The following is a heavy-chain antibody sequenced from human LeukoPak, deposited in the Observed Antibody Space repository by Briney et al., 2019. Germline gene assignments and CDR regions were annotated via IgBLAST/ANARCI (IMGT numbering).Heavy chain of an antibody. V-gene: IGHV3-48*04. D-gene: IGHD2-15*01. J-gene: IGHJ6*03. CDR3: ARESLGYCSGSTCYYFYMDF. CDR1: GFAFSSYS. Sequence: GGSLRLSCAASGFAFSSYSMNWVRQAPGKGLEWLSYISGSSSTIYYADSVKGRFTISRDNAKNSLYLQMDSLRAEDTAVYYCARESLGYCSGSTCYYFYMDFWGKGTTVTVSS. CDR2: ISGSSSTI.